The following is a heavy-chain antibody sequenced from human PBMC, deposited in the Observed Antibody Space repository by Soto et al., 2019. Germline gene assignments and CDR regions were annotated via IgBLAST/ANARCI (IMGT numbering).Heavy chain of an antibody. CDR3: AKFSRWNWSYGMDV. V-gene: IGHV3-30*18. CDR2: ISYDGSNK. Sequence: GSLRLSCAASGFTFSSYGMHWVRQAPGKGLEWVAVISYDGSNKYYADSVKGRFTISRDNSKNTLYLQMNSLRAEDTAVYYCAKFSRWNWSYGMDVWGQETTVTVSS. J-gene: IGHJ6*02. CDR1: GFTFSSYG. D-gene: IGHD1-7*01.